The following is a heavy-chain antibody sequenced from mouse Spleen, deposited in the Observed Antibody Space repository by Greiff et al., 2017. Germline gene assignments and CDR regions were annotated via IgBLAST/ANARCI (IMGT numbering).Heavy chain of an antibody. CDR2: ISDGGSYT. D-gene: IGHD2-4*01. V-gene: IGHV5-4*01. CDR1: GFTFSSYA. Sequence: VQLKESGGGLVKPGGSLKLSCAASGFTFSSYAMSWVRQTPEKRLEWVATISDGGSYTYYPDNVKGRFTISRDNAKNNLYLQMSHLKSEDTAMYYCARRGIYDYSAWFAYWGQGTLVTVSA. J-gene: IGHJ3*01. CDR3: ARRGIYDYSAWFAY.